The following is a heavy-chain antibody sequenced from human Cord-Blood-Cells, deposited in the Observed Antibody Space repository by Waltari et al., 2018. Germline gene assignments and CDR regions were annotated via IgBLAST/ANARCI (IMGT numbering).Heavy chain of an antibody. J-gene: IGHJ6*02. CDR3: ARDQRIVVVPAARGEYYGMDV. CDR1: GFTFSSYE. V-gene: IGHV3-48*03. Sequence: EVQLVESGGGLVQPGGSLRLSCAASGFTFSSYEMNWVRQAPGKGLEWVSYISSSGSTIYYADSVKGRCTIARDNAKNSLYLQMNSLRAEDTAVYYCARDQRIVVVPAARGEYYGMDVWGQGTTVTVSS. CDR2: ISSSGSTI. D-gene: IGHD2-2*01.